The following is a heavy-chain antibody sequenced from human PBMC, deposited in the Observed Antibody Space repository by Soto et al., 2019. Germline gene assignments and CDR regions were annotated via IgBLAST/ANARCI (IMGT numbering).Heavy chain of an antibody. CDR1: GFTFRSYA. CDR2: ISYDGSNK. CDR3: ARDITGALDI. V-gene: IGHV3-30-3*01. Sequence: PGGPLRLSYAASGFTFRSYAMHWVRQAPGKGLEWVAVISYDGSNKYYADSVKGRFTISRDNSKNTLYLQMNSLRAEDTAVYYCARDITGALDIWGQGTMVTVSS. D-gene: IGHD1-20*01. J-gene: IGHJ3*02.